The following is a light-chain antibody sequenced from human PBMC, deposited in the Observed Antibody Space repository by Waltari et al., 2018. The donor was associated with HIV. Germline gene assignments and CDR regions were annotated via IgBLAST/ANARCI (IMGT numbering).Light chain of an antibody. CDR1: QSISTN. Sequence: DIVMTQFPATLSVSPGERATLSCWASQSISTNLAWYQQKPGQAPRLLISGASTRATGIPARFSGSGSGTEFTLTISSLQSEDFAVYYCQQYNNWPPFTFGPGTKVDIK. CDR3: QQYNNWPPFT. V-gene: IGKV3-15*01. CDR2: GAS. J-gene: IGKJ3*01.